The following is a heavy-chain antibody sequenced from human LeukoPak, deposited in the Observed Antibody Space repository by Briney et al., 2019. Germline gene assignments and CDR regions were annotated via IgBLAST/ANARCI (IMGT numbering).Heavy chain of an antibody. CDR2: VYSSGTT. CDR3: ARIYYYGSLYYFDY. CDR1: GGSISSYY. D-gene: IGHD3-10*01. J-gene: IGHJ4*02. Sequence: PSETLSLTCTVSGGSISSYYWSWIRQPAGKGLEWIGRVYSSGTTNYNPSLKSRVTMSVDTSKNHFSLKLSSVTAADTAVYYCARIYYYGSLYYFDYWGQGTLVTVSS. V-gene: IGHV4-4*07.